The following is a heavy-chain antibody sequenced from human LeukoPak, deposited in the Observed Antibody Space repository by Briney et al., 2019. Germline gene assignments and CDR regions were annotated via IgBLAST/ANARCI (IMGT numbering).Heavy chain of an antibody. J-gene: IGHJ5*02. CDR2: IYPGDSDT. CDR1: GYSFTSYW. CDR3: ASIVHPYSSSWYWFDP. V-gene: IGHV5-51*01. D-gene: IGHD6-13*01. Sequence: GESLKISCKGSGYSFTSYWIGWVRQMPGIGLEWMGIIYPGDSDTRYSPSFQGQVTISADKSISTAYLQWSSLKASDTAMYYCASIVHPYSSSWYWFDPWGQGTLVTVSS.